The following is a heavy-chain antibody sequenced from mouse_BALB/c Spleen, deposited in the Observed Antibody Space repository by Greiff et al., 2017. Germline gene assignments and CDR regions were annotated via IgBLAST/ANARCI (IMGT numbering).Heavy chain of an antibody. Sequence: QVQLQQSGPSLVQPSQSLSITCTVSGFSLTSYGVHWVRQSPGKGLEWLGVIWRGGSTDYNAAFMSRLSITKDNSKSQVFFKMNSLQADDTAIYYCAKNYGNYVDYYAMDYWGQGTSVTVSS. CDR1: GFSLTSYG. CDR3: AKNYGNYVDYYAMDY. D-gene: IGHD2-1*01. CDR2: IWRGGST. V-gene: IGHV2-5-1*01. J-gene: IGHJ4*01.